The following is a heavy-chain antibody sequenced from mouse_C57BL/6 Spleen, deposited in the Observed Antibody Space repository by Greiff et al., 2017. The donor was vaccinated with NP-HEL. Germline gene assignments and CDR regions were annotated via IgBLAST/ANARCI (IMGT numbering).Heavy chain of an antibody. D-gene: IGHD2-4*01. CDR2: FHPYNDDT. CDR3: ARNYDGYAMDY. Sequence: VKLQESGAELVKPGASVKMSWKASGYTFTTYPIEWMKQNHGKSLEWIGNFHPYNDDTKYNEKFKGKATLTVEKSSSTVYLELSRLTSEDSAVYYCARNYDGYAMDYWGQGTSVTVSS. J-gene: IGHJ4*01. V-gene: IGHV1-47*01. CDR1: GYTFTTYP.